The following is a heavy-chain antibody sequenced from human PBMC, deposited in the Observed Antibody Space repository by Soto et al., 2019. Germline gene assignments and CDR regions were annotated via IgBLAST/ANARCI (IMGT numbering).Heavy chain of an antibody. CDR3: ARRTRHAVVAAKHFDY. D-gene: IGHD2-15*01. V-gene: IGHV5-51*01. CDR2: IYPGDSDT. J-gene: IGHJ4*02. CDR1: GYSFTSYW. Sequence: GESLKISCKGSGYSFTSYWIGWVRQMPGKGLEWMGIIYPGDSDTRYSPSFQGQVTISADKSISTAYLQWSSLKASDTAMYYCARRTRHAVVAAKHFDYWGQGTLVTVSS.